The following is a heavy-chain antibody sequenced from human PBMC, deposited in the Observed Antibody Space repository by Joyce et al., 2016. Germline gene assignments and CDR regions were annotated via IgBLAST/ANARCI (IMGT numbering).Heavy chain of an antibody. CDR2: IVVGSDNT. CDR3: AAAPDYYDSSGYYYSAFDI. D-gene: IGHD3-22*01. Sequence: QMQLVQSGPEVKKPGTSVKVSCKASGFTFTSSAMQWVRQARGQRLEWIGWIVVGSDNTTYAQKFQERVTMTRDMSTSTAYMELSSLRSEDTAVYYCAAAPDYYDSSGYYYSAFDIWGQGTMVTVSS. V-gene: IGHV1-58*02. CDR1: GFTFTSSA. J-gene: IGHJ3*02.